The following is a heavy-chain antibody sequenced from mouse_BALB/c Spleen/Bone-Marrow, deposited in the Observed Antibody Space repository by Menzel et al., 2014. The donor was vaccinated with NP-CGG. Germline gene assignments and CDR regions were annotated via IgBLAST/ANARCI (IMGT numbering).Heavy chain of an antibody. Sequence: EVQRVESGGGLVKPGGSLKLSRAASGFTFSYYAMSWVRQSPEKRLEWVAEISSGGSYTYYPDTVTGRFTISRDNAKNTLYLEMSSLRSEDTAMYYCVRDSSGYFDYWGQGTTLTVSS. V-gene: IGHV5-9-4*01. CDR3: VRDSSGYFDY. D-gene: IGHD3-1*01. J-gene: IGHJ2*01. CDR1: GFTFSYYA. CDR2: ISSGGSYT.